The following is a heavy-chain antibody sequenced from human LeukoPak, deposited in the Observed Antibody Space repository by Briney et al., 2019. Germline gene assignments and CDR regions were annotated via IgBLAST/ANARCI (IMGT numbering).Heavy chain of an antibody. J-gene: IGHJ4*02. V-gene: IGHV1-46*01. CDR3: ARVEDTAMVGLDY. CDR1: GYTFTSYY. Sequence: ASVKVSCKASGYTFTSYYMHWVRQAPGQGLEWMGIINPSGGSTNYAQKFQGRVTITADKSTSTAYMELSSLRSEDTAVYYCARVEDTAMVGLDYWGQGTLVTVSS. CDR2: INPSGGST. D-gene: IGHD5-18*01.